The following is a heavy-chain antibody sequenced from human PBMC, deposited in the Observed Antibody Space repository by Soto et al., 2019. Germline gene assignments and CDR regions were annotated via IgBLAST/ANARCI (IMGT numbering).Heavy chain of an antibody. V-gene: IGHV3-30-3*01. CDR1: GFTFSSYA. D-gene: IGHD3-10*01. CDR3: ARDTGSGIGLDYYYGMDV. Sequence: QVQLVESGGGVVHPGRSLRLSCAASGFTFSSYAMHWVRQAPGKGLEWVAVISYDGSNKYYADSVKGRFTISRDNSKNTLYLQMNSLRAEDTAVYYCARDTGSGIGLDYYYGMDVWGQGTTVTVSS. J-gene: IGHJ6*02. CDR2: ISYDGSNK.